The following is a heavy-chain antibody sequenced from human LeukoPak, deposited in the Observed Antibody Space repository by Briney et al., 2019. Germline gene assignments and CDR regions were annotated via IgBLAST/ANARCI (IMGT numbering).Heavy chain of an antibody. CDR2: IYTSGST. Sequence: PSETLSLTCTVSGGSISSYYWSWIRQPAGKGLEWIGRIYTSGSTNYNPSLKSRVTVSVDTSKNQFSLKLSSVTAADTAVYYCARGGFYYGSGEINWFDPWGQGTLVTVSS. D-gene: IGHD3-10*01. V-gene: IGHV4-4*07. CDR3: ARGGFYYGSGEINWFDP. CDR1: GGSISSYY. J-gene: IGHJ5*02.